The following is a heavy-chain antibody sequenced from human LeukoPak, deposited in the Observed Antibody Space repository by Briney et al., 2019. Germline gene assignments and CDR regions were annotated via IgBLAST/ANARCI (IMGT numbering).Heavy chain of an antibody. Sequence: SETLSLTCTVSGGSLSSSSYYWGWIRQPPGKGLEWIGSIYYSGSTYYNPSLKSRVTISVDTSKNQFSLKLSSVTAADTAVYYCAREGPVGARTFDYWGQGTLVTVSS. V-gene: IGHV4-39*07. J-gene: IGHJ4*02. CDR1: GGSLSSSSYY. D-gene: IGHD1-26*01. CDR2: IYYSGST. CDR3: AREGPVGARTFDY.